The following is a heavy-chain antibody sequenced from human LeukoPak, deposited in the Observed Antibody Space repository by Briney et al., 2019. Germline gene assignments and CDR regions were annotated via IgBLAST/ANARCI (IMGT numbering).Heavy chain of an antibody. Sequence: GESLKISCKGSGYSFTSYWIGWERQMPGKGMEWMGIIYPGDSDTRYSPSFQGQVTISADKSISTAYLQWSSLNASDTAMYYCARGPAYDSSGYYFDYWGQGTLVTVSS. CDR1: GYSFTSYW. D-gene: IGHD3-22*01. CDR2: IYPGDSDT. V-gene: IGHV5-51*01. J-gene: IGHJ4*02. CDR3: ARGPAYDSSGYYFDY.